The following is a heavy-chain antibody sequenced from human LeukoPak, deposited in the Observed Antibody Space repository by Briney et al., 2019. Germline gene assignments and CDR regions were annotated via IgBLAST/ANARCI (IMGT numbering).Heavy chain of an antibody. D-gene: IGHD2-21*02. CDR1: GYTFTSYY. J-gene: IGHJ5*02. CDR2: INPSGGST. Sequence: ASVKVSCKASGYTFTSYYMHWVRQAPGQGLEWMGIINPSGGSTSYAQKFQGRVTMTRDTSTSTVYMELSSLRSEDTAVYYCARVPTPLNCGGDCYPGAWGQGTLATVSS. V-gene: IGHV1-46*01. CDR3: ARVPTPLNCGGDCYPGA.